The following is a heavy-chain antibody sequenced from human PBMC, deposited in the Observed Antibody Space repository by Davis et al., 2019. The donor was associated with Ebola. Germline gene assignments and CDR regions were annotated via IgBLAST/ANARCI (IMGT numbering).Heavy chain of an antibody. CDR3: ARDRRYCSGGSCFHFDY. CDR2: IIPILGTA. V-gene: IGHV1-69*11. Sequence: SVTVSCKASGGTFSSYAISWVRQAHGQGLDWLGRIIPILGTANYAQKFQGRVTITADESTSTAYMELRSLRSDDTAVYYCARDRRYCSGGSCFHFDYWGQGTLVTVSS. CDR1: GGTFSSYA. J-gene: IGHJ4*02. D-gene: IGHD2-15*01.